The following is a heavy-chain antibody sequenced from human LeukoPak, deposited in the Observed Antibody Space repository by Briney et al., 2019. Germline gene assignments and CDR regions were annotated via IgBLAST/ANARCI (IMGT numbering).Heavy chain of an antibody. CDR2: ISGSGGST. D-gene: IGHD3-22*01. V-gene: IGHV3-23*01. J-gene: IGHJ4*02. CDR1: GFTFSSYA. Sequence: GGSLRLSCAASGFTFSSYAMSWVRQAPGKGLEWVSAISGSGGSTYYADSVKGRFTISRDNSKNTLYLQMNSLRAEDTAVYYCAKASAMVVVVSKHFDYWGQGTLVTVSS. CDR3: AKASAMVVVVSKHFDY.